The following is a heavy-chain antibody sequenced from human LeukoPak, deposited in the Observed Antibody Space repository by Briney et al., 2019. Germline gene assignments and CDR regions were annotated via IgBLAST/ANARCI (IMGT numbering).Heavy chain of an antibody. D-gene: IGHD5-24*01. Sequence: PSQTLSLTCTVSGGSISSGDYYWSWIRQPPGKGLEWIGYIYYSRSTYYNPSLKSRVTISVDTSKNQFSLKLSSVTAADTAVYYCARVEMATILFDYWGQGTLVTVSS. CDR1: GGSISSGDYY. J-gene: IGHJ4*02. CDR3: ARVEMATILFDY. CDR2: IYYSRST. V-gene: IGHV4-30-4*01.